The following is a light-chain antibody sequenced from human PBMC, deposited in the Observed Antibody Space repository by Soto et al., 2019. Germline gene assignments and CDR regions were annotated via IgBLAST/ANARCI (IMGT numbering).Light chain of an antibody. CDR2: RNN. J-gene: IGLJ2*01. V-gene: IGLV1-47*01. Sequence: QSVLTQPPSASGTPGQRVTISCSGNNSDIGSNYVYWYQQFPGTAPKLLIYRNNQRPSGVPDRFSGSKSGTSASLAISGLRSEDEADYFCAAWDDSLSVRLFGGGTKVTVL. CDR1: NSDIGSNY. CDR3: AAWDDSLSVRL.